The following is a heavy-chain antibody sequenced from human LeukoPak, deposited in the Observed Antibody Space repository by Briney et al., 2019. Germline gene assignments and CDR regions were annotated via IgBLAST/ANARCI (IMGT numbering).Heavy chain of an antibody. CDR1: GFTFSSYA. J-gene: IGHJ4*02. V-gene: IGHV3-30-3*01. D-gene: IGHD2-15*01. Sequence: GRSLRLSCAASGFTFSSYAMHWVRQAPGKGLEWVAVISSDGSNKYYADSVKGRFTISRDNSKNTLYLQMNSLRAEDTAVYYCARDFLRCSGGSCYPGAPSYYFDYWGQGTLVTVSS. CDR3: ARDFLRCSGGSCYPGAPSYYFDY. CDR2: ISSDGSNK.